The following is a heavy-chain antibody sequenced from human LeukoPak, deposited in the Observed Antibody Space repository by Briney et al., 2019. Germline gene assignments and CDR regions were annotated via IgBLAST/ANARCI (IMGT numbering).Heavy chain of an antibody. Sequence: PGRSLRLSCAASGFTFNTYSMNWVRLAPGKGLEWVSSISSSSKYIYYADSVKGRFTISRDNAKNTLYLQMNSLRAEDTAVYYCASTLRFNFDYWGQGTLVTVSS. V-gene: IGHV3-21*01. CDR1: GFTFNTYS. CDR3: ASTLRFNFDY. CDR2: ISSSSKYI. D-gene: IGHD4-17*01. J-gene: IGHJ4*02.